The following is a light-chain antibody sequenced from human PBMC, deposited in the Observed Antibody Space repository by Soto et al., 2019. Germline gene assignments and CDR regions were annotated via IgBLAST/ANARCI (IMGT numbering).Light chain of an antibody. V-gene: IGLV2-8*01. CDR2: EVT. CDR3: SSYAGSNNPYV. Sequence: QSVLTQPPSASGSPGQSVTISCTGTSGDIGGYDYVSWYQQHPGKAPKLMIYEVTERPLGVPDRFSGSKSGNTASLTVSGLQAEDEADYYCSSYAGSNNPYVFGTGTKATVL. CDR1: SGDIGGYDY. J-gene: IGLJ1*01.